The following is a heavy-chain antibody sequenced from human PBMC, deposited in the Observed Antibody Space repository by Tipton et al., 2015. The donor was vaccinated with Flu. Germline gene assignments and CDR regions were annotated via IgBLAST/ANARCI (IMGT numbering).Heavy chain of an antibody. J-gene: IGHJ5*02. D-gene: IGHD6-13*01. Sequence: SLRLSCQASGFSFSSYEMNWVRQAPGKGLEWVANIKQDGSEKYYVDSVKGRFIISRDNAKNSLYLQMNSLRSEDTAVYYCARAWAAAGSAWGQGTLVTVSS. V-gene: IGHV3-7*01. CDR1: GFSFSSYE. CDR3: ARAWAAAGSA. CDR2: IKQDGSEK.